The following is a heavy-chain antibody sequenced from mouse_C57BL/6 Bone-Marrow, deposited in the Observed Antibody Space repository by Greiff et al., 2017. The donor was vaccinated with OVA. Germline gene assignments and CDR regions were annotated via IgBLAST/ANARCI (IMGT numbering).Heavy chain of an antibody. CDR3: ARQGYPFAY. J-gene: IGHJ3*01. D-gene: IGHD3-1*01. CDR1: GFTFSSYG. CDR2: ISSGGSYT. Sequence: EVQRVESGGDLVKPGGSLKLSCAASGFTFSSYGMSWVRQTPDKRLEWVATISSGGSYTYYPDSVKGRFTISRDNAKNTLYLQMSSLKSEDTAMYYCARQGYPFAYWGQGTLVTVSA. V-gene: IGHV5-6*01.